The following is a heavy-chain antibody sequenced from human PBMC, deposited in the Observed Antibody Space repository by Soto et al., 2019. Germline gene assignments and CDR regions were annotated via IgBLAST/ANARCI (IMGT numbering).Heavy chain of an antibody. D-gene: IGHD4-17*01. Sequence: ASVKVSCKASGYTFTSYDINWVRQATGQGLEWMGWMNPNSGNTGYAQKFQGRVTMTRNTSISTAYMELSSLRSEDTAVYYCARGGNRRLRHYYYYGMDVWVQGTTVTVSS. CDR3: ARGGNRRLRHYYYYGMDV. J-gene: IGHJ6*02. CDR1: GYTFTSYD. V-gene: IGHV1-8*01. CDR2: MNPNSGNT.